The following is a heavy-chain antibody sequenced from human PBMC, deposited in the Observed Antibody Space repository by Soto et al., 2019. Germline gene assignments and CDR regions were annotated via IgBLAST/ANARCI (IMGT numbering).Heavy chain of an antibody. CDR1: GFTFSGSA. CDR3: TTSALIDYSYSYGMDV. J-gene: IGHJ6*02. CDR2: IRSKANSYAR. V-gene: IGHV3-73*02. Sequence: EVQLVESGGGLVQPGGSLKLSCAASGFTFSGSAMHWVRQASGKGLEWVGRIRSKANSYARAYAASVKGRFTISRDDSKNTAYLQMNSLTTADTAVYYCTTSALIDYSYSYGMDVWGQGTTVTVSS. D-gene: IGHD3-22*01.